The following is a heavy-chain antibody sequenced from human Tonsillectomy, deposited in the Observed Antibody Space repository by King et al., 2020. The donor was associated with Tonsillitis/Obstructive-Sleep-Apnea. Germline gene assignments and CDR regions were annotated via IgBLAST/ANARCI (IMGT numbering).Heavy chain of an antibody. Sequence: VQLVESGGGVVQPGRSLRLSCAASGFTFSSYDMHWVRQAPGKGLEWVAVISFDGRNKYYADSVKGRFTISRDNSKNTLYLQMNSLRAEDTAVYYCAKAVGGGPADYYYYYMDVWGKGTTVTVSS. V-gene: IGHV3-30*18. CDR1: GFTFSSYD. J-gene: IGHJ6*03. CDR3: AKAVGGGPADYYYYYMDV. CDR2: ISFDGRNK. D-gene: IGHD3-16*01.